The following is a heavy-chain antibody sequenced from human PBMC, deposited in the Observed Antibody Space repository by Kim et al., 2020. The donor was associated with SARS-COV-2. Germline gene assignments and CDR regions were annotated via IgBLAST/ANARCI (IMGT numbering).Heavy chain of an antibody. CDR1: GFNFSSYA. Sequence: GGSLRLSCAASGFNFSSYAMHWVRQAPGKGLEWVAVISYDGSNKYYADSVKGRFTISRDNSKNTLYLQMNSLRAEDTAVYYCARDLWSTMIVVVNCLGYWGEGTLVTVSS. CDR2: ISYDGSNK. J-gene: IGHJ4*02. D-gene: IGHD3-22*01. V-gene: IGHV3-30*04. CDR3: ARDLWSTMIVVVNCLGY.